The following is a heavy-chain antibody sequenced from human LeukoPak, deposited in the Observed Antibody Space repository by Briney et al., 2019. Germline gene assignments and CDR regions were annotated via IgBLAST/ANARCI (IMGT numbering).Heavy chain of an antibody. CDR3: ARSGSYYLDY. D-gene: IGHD1-26*01. V-gene: IGHV4-59*08. Sequence: PSETLSLTCSVSGGSINTYYWSWIRQPPGKGLEWIGYVYSSGSTNYNPSLKSRVTISVDTSKNQFPLRLSSVTAADTAVYYCARSGSYYLDYWGQGTLVTVSS. CDR1: GGSINTYY. J-gene: IGHJ4*02. CDR2: VYSSGST.